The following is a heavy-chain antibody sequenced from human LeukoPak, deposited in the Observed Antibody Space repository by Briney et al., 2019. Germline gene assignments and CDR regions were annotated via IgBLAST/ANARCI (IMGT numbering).Heavy chain of an antibody. Sequence: TSETLSLTCTVSGGSISSGGYYWSWIRQPPGKGLEWIGYIYHSGSTYYNPSLKSRVTISVDRSKNQFSLKLSSVTAADTAVYYCARDAGYSGPYDAFDIWGQGTLVTVSS. CDR2: IYHSGST. J-gene: IGHJ3*02. V-gene: IGHV4-30-2*01. CDR3: ARDAGYSGPYDAFDI. CDR1: GGSISSGGYY. D-gene: IGHD6-13*01.